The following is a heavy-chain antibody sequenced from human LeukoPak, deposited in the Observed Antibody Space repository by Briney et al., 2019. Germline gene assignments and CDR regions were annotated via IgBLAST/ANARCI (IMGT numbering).Heavy chain of an antibody. J-gene: IGHJ4*02. Sequence: RPSETLSLTCAVYGGSISGYYWSWIRQTPGKGLEWIGEINHGGSTNYNPSLKSRVTISVDTSKKQFSLKLYSVAAVDTAVYYCARREGIEAAGTDYWGQGTLVTVSS. CDR3: ARREGIEAAGTDY. CDR1: GGSISGYY. V-gene: IGHV4-34*01. D-gene: IGHD6-13*01. CDR2: INHGGST.